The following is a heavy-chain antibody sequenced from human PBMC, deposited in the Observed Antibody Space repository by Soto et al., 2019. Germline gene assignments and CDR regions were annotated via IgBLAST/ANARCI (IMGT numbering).Heavy chain of an antibody. V-gene: IGHV4-39*01. J-gene: IGHJ4*02. CDR3: ARHVRSSWYYFDY. Sequence: SETLSLTCTVSGGSISSSSYYWGWIRQPPGKGLEWIGSIYYSGSTYYNPSLKSRVTISVDTSKNQFSLKLSSVTAADTAVYYCARHVRSSWYYFDYWGQGTLVTVSS. D-gene: IGHD6-13*01. CDR2: IYYSGST. CDR1: GGSISSSSYY.